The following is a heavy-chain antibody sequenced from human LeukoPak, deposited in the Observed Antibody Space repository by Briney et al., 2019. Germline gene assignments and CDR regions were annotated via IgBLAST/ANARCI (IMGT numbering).Heavy chain of an antibody. Sequence: SQTLSLTCAVSGDTVSSNSSSWIWMRLSPSIDLVWLVRAYYRSKWSNEYTVTVKIPTTINSDTFKHQLSLQLTCVTAEDTDGYSCAKELYRIGFDYWGQRTLVTVSS. CDR2: AYYRSKWSN. J-gene: IGHJ4*02. CDR3: AKELYRIGFDY. V-gene: IGHV6-1*01. D-gene: IGHD3-10*01. CDR1: GDTVSSNSSS.